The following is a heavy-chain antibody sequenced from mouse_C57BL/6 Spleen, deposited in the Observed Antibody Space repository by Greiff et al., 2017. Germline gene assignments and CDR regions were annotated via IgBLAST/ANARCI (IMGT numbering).Heavy chain of an antibody. CDR2: ISNGGGST. D-gene: IGHD2-4*01. CDR3: ARHLYDYDGAMDY. V-gene: IGHV5-12*01. CDR1: GFTFSDYY. J-gene: IGHJ4*01. Sequence: EVKLVESGGGLVQPGGSLKLSCAASGFTFSDYYMYWVRQTPEKRLEWVEYISNGGGSTYYPDTVKGRFPISRDNAKNTLYLQMSRLKSEDTAMYYCARHLYDYDGAMDYWGQGTSVTVSS.